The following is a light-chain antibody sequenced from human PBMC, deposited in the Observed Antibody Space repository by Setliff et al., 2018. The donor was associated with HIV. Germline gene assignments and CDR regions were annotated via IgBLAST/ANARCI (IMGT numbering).Light chain of an antibody. Sequence: QSALAQPRSVSGSPGQSITISCTGSSSDVGAYNLVSWYQQHPGKAPKLIIYEVTKRPSGASDRFSGSKSLSTASLTISGLQAEDEADYYCCSYAGSTTLVFGGGTKVTVL. J-gene: IGLJ3*02. V-gene: IGLV2-23*02. CDR3: CSYAGSTTLV. CDR1: SSDVGAYNL. CDR2: EVT.